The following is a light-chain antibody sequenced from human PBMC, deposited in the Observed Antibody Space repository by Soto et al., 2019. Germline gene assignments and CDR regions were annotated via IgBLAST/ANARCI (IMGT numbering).Light chain of an antibody. CDR3: QQSFSTPQT. J-gene: IGKJ4*01. CDR1: QSINIY. V-gene: IGKV1-39*01. Sequence: DIQMTQSPSALSASVGDSVTITWRASQSINIYLSWYQQKPGKAPKLLINVASTLQGGVPSRFSGSGSGTEFTLAISSLQPEDSATYYCQQSFSTPQTFGGGTKVDIK. CDR2: VAS.